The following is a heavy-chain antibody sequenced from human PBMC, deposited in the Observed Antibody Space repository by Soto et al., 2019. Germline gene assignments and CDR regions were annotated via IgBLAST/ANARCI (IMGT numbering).Heavy chain of an antibody. J-gene: IGHJ4*02. CDR1: GGSISGYY. V-gene: IGHV4-59*08. Sequence: SETLSLTCTVSGGSISGYYWNWIRQPPGKGLEWIGYIYYSGSTSYNPSLKSRVTILSDTSKSQFSLKLTSVTAADTAVYYCARGYCSGGTCYSRVFDYWGQGTLVTVSS. CDR2: IYYSGST. D-gene: IGHD2-15*01. CDR3: ARGYCSGGTCYSRVFDY.